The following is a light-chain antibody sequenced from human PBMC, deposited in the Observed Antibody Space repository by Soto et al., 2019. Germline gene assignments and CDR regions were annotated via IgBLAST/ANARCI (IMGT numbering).Light chain of an antibody. V-gene: IGKV3-11*01. CDR3: QQSSNWPWP. CDR1: QSVSSY. Sequence: EIVLTQSPATLSLSPGERATLSCRASQSVSSYLAWYQQKPGQAPRLLIYDASNRATGIPARFSGSGSGTDFTLTISSLEPEDFAVYYCQQSSNWPWPVGQGTKVEIK. CDR2: DAS. J-gene: IGKJ1*01.